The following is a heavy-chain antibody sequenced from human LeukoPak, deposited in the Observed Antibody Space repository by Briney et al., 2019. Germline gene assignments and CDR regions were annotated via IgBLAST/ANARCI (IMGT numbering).Heavy chain of an antibody. Sequence: GGSLRLSCSASGFSFSSFGMHWVRQAPGKGLEWVAFIRHDGSNKFYGDSVRGRFTISRDNSENTLYLQMNSLRTDDTAFYYCAKHTASDSWGHGTLVTVYS. CDR1: GFSFSSFG. D-gene: IGHD2-2*02. CDR2: IRHDGSNK. V-gene: IGHV3-30*02. J-gene: IGHJ5*01. CDR3: AKHTASDS.